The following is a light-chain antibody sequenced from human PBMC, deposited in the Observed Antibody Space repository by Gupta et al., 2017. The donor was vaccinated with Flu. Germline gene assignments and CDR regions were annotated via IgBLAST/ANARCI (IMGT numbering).Light chain of an antibody. Sequence: VLTQSPATLSLSPGERATLSCGASQSFSSNLLAWYQQKPGRAPRLLIEYAFNSTAGNPDRFSGSGSGTDFTLTISRREHEDFAVYYCQLHFDSPPWTFGQGTKVEI. CDR1: QSFSSNL. J-gene: IGKJ1*01. V-gene: IGKV3D-20*01. CDR2: YAF. CDR3: QLHFDSPPWT.